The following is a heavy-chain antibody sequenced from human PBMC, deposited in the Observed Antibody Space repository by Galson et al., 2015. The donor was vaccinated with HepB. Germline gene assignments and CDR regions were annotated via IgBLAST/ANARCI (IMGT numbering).Heavy chain of an antibody. CDR3: AKSLGGFVESKPTDAFDL. CDR1: GFTFSSYA. J-gene: IGHJ3*01. V-gene: IGHV3-23*01. D-gene: IGHD2-21*01. Sequence: SLRLSCAASGFTFSSYAVTWVRQAPGKGLEWVSGISGSGGSTYDADSVKGRFTISRDNSKNTLYLQMNSLRVEDTAVYYCAKSLGGFVESKPTDAFDLWGQGTMVTVSS. CDR2: ISGSGGST.